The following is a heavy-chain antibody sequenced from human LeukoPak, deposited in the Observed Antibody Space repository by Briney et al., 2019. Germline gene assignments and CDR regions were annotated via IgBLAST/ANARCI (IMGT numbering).Heavy chain of an antibody. CDR1: GYTFTGYY. V-gene: IGHV1-2*02. D-gene: IGHD4-17*01. J-gene: IGHJ4*02. CDR2: INPNSCGT. Sequence: GASVKVSCKASGYTFTGYYMHCVRQAPGQALEWMGWINPNSCGTNYAQKFQGRVTMTSDTSISTAYMEMSRLRSDDTAVYYCATLSGDYEVLYYWGQGTLVTVSS. CDR3: ATLSGDYEVLYY.